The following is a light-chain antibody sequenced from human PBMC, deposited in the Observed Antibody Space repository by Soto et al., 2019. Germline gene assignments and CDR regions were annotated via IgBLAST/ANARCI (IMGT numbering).Light chain of an antibody. CDR2: GDA. V-gene: IGLV1-40*01. Sequence: QSVLTQPPAVSGAPGQRVTLSCTGSSSNIGAGFAVHWYQHLPERAPKLLISGDANRPSGVPDRFSGSKSGTSASLAITGLQAEDEAVFYCQSYDSSLSAVVFGGGTKLTVL. CDR1: SSNIGAGFA. J-gene: IGLJ2*01. CDR3: QSYDSSLSAVV.